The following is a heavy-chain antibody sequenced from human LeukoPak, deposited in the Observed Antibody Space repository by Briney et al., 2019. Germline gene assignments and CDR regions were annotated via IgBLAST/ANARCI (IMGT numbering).Heavy chain of an antibody. J-gene: IGHJ3*02. CDR1: GFTLSSYS. Sequence: GGSLRLSCAASGFTLSSYSMNWVRQAPGKGLEWVSAISSSGSYISYADSVKGRFTISRDNSKNTLYLQMNSLRAEDTAVYYCASGTYYYDSNAFDIWGQGTMVPVSS. CDR3: ASGTYYYDSNAFDI. CDR2: ISSSGSYI. D-gene: IGHD3-22*01. V-gene: IGHV3-21*01.